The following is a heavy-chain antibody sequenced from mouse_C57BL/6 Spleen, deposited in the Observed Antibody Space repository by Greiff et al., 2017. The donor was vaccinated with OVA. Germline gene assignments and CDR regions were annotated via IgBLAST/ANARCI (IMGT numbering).Heavy chain of an antibody. D-gene: IGHD2-4*01. CDR1: GYAFSSSW. J-gene: IGHJ4*01. V-gene: IGHV1-82*01. CDR3: AGDYDSYYAMDY. Sequence: VQLKESGPEMVKPGASVKISCKASGYAFSSSWMNWVKQRPGKGLEWIGRIYPGDGDTNYNGKFKGKATLTADKSSRTAYMQLSSLTSEDSAVYFCAGDYDSYYAMDYWGQGTSVTVSS. CDR2: IYPGDGDT.